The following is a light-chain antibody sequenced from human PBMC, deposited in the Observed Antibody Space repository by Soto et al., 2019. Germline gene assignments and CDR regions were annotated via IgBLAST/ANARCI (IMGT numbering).Light chain of an antibody. CDR1: QSVSSSY. CDR3: QQYGSALFTWT. V-gene: IGKV3-20*01. J-gene: IGKJ1*01. Sequence: EIVLTQSPGTLSLSPGERATLSCRASQSVSSSYLAWYQQKPGQAPRLLIYGASSRATGIPDRFSGSGSGTDFTLTISRLEPEDVAVYYCQQYGSALFTWTFGQWTKVEIK. CDR2: GAS.